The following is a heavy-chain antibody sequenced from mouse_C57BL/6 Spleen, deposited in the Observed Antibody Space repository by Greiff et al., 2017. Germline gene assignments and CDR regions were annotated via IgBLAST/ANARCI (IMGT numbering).Heavy chain of an antibody. Sequence: EVKLVESEGGLVQPGSSMKLSCTASGFTFSDYYMAWVRQVPEKGLEWVANINYDGSSTYYLDSLKSRFIISRDNAKNILYLQMSSLKSEDTATYYCTRDLRWLLDYWGQGTTLTVSS. J-gene: IGHJ2*01. V-gene: IGHV5-16*01. CDR1: GFTFSDYY. CDR3: TRDLRWLLDY. D-gene: IGHD2-3*01. CDR2: INYDGSST.